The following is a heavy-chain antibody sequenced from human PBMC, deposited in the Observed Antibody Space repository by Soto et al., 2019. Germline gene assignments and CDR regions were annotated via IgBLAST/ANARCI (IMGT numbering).Heavy chain of an antibody. CDR2: ISTDNGNT. V-gene: IGHV1-18*01. Sequence: ASVKVSCKASGYTFTNSGISWVRQAPGQGLEWMGWISTDNGNTNYAQHLQGRVTMTRNTSISTAYMELSSLRSEDTAVYYCARGWKRGSFSLYDYWG. CDR3: ARGWKRGSFSLYDY. D-gene: IGHD1-26*01. CDR1: GYTFTNSG. J-gene: IGHJ4*01.